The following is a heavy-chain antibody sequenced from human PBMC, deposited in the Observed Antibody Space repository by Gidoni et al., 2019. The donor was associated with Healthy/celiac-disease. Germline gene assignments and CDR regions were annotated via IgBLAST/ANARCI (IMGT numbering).Heavy chain of an antibody. Sequence: EVQRVESGGGLVKPGGSLRLSCAASGFTVSSYSMNWVRQAPGKGLGLVSSFSSSRSYMSYADSVKGRFPISRDNAKNSLYLQMNSLRAEDTAVYYCARDQPPHCSGGSCYAFDYWGQGTLVTVSS. D-gene: IGHD2-15*01. CDR2: FSSSRSYM. CDR1: GFTVSSYS. V-gene: IGHV3-21*01. CDR3: ARDQPPHCSGGSCYAFDY. J-gene: IGHJ4*02.